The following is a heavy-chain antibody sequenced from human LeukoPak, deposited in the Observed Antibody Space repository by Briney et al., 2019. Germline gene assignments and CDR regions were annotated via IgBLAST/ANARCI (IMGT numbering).Heavy chain of an antibody. CDR1: GSSLSSGDYY. V-gene: IGHV4-30-4*08. D-gene: IGHD2-2*01. CDR2: IYYSGNT. Sequence: SQTLSLTCTVSGSSLSSGDYYWRWLGQPPGKGLEWIGYIYYSGNTFHYNPSLKSRINISVDTSKNQFSLRLSSVTAVDTAVYYCASTNCSSAGCYGANWFDPWGQGTLVTVSS. CDR3: ASTNCSSAGCYGANWFDP. J-gene: IGHJ5*02.